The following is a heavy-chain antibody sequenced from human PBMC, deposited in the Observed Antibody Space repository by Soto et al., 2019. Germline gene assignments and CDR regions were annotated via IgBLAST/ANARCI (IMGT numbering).Heavy chain of an antibody. J-gene: IGHJ4*02. Sequence: ASVKVSCKVSGYTLTELSMHWVRQAPGKGLEWMGGFDPEDGETIYAQKFQGRVTMTEDTSTDTAYMELSSLRSEDTAVYYCATATLEPREFDFDYWGQGTRVTVSS. CDR2: FDPEDGET. CDR1: GYTLTELS. V-gene: IGHV1-24*01. D-gene: IGHD1-1*01. CDR3: ATATLEPREFDFDY.